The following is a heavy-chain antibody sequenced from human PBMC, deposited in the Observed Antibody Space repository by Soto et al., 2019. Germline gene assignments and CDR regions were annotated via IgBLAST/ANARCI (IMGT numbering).Heavy chain of an antibody. Sequence: GASVKVSCKASGYSFTGCYMRWVRQAPGQGLEWMGWINPNSGGTNYAQKFQGWVTMTRDTSISTAYMELSRLRSDDTAVYYCARDGGGGIIAAAMSQYYYYYGMDVWGQGTTVTVSS. CDR3: ARDGGGGIIAAAMSQYYYYYGMDV. CDR2: INPNSGGT. D-gene: IGHD6-13*01. J-gene: IGHJ6*02. CDR1: GYSFTGCY. V-gene: IGHV1-2*04.